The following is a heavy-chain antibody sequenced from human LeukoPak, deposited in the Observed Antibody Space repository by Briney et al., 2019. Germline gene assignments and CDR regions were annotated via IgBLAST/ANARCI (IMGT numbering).Heavy chain of an antibody. CDR3: AKDQDYYDSSGYSAFDY. Sequence: PGGSLRLSCAASGFTFSSYGMHWVRQAPGKGLEWVAVISYDGSNKYYADSVKGRFTISRDNSKNTLYLQMNGLRAEDTAVYYCAKDQDYYDSSGYSAFDYWGQGTLVTVSS. CDR1: GFTFSSYG. D-gene: IGHD3-22*01. J-gene: IGHJ4*02. CDR2: ISYDGSNK. V-gene: IGHV3-30*18.